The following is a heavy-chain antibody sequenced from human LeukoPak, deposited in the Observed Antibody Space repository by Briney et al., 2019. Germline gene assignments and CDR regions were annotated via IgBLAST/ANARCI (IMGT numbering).Heavy chain of an antibody. Sequence: SETLSLTCTVSGRSISSYHWSWIRQPPGKGLEWIGPIYYSGSTNYNPSLKSRVTISVDTSKNQFSLKLSSVTAADTAVYYCARGSIAAAAARYYYYYMDVWGKGTTVTVSS. CDR2: IYYSGST. CDR3: ARGSIAAAAARYYYYYMDV. D-gene: IGHD6-13*01. CDR1: GRSISSYH. V-gene: IGHV4-59*13. J-gene: IGHJ6*03.